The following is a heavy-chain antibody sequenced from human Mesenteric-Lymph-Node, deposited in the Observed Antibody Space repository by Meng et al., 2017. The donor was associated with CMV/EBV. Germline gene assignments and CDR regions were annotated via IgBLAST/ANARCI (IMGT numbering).Heavy chain of an antibody. D-gene: IGHD2-8*02. Sequence: SGPTLVKPTQTLTLTCAFSGFSLTTREMCVSWVRQPPGKGLEWIGEIYLSGNTNYNPSLKSRVTISVDTSKNQFFLNLSSVTAADTALYFCAREGATYGGVSGEFDYWGQGTLVTVSS. J-gene: IGHJ4*02. CDR1: GFSLTTREM. CDR3: AREGATYGGVSGEFDY. CDR2: IYLSGNT. V-gene: IGHV4/OR15-8*02.